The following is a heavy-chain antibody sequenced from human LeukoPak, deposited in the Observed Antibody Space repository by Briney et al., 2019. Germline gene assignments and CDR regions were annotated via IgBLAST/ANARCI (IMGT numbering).Heavy chain of an antibody. D-gene: IGHD6-19*01. J-gene: IGHJ4*02. CDR3: ATEGSIRIAVPGGVFDY. V-gene: IGHV1-24*01. CDR2: FDPEDGET. CDR1: GYTLTELS. Sequence: GASVTVSCTVSGYTLTELSMHWVRQAPGKGLEWMGGFDPEDGETIYAQKFQGRVTMTEDTSTDTAYMELSSLRSEDTAVYYCATEGSIRIAVPGGVFDYWGQGTLVTVSS.